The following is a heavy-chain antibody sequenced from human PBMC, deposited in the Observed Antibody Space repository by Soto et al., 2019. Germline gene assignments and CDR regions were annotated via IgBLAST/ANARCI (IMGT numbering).Heavy chain of an antibody. CDR2: IFDSGTT. D-gene: IGHD7-27*01. Sequence: SETLSLTCTVSGGSITSDYSCWSWIRQPPGEGLEWIGHIFDSGTTYTNPSLRSQVAISLDTSKDHFSLTLSSVTAADTAVYYCARGPSGDKVHYWGQGALVTVAS. J-gene: IGHJ4*02. CDR1: GGSITSDYSC. V-gene: IGHV4-30-4*01. CDR3: ARGPSGDKVHY.